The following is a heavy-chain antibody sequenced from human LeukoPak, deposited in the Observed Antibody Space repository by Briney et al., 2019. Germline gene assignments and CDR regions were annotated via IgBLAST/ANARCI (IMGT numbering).Heavy chain of an antibody. CDR1: GGSFSGYY. Sequence: PSETLSLTCAVYGGSFSGYYWSWLRQPPGKGLEWVGEINHSGSTNYKPSLKSRVTISVDTSKKRFSLKLSYVSAADTAVYYCARKKLQDYDYVWGSYRYRGPFDYWGQGTLVTVSS. CDR3: ARKKLQDYDYVWGSYRYRGPFDY. D-gene: IGHD3-16*02. J-gene: IGHJ4*02. V-gene: IGHV4-34*01. CDR2: INHSGST.